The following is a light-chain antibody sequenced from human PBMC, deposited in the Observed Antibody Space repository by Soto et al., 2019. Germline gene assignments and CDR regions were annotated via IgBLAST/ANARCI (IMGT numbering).Light chain of an antibody. CDR3: QQRSTSIT. J-gene: IGKJ5*01. V-gene: IGKV3-11*01. Sequence: IVLTQSPATLSLWPGETAILSCRASQTVSSYLSWYQHKPGQAPRLLIYDASKRAPGIPARFSGSGSGTDCTLTISSLEPEDFAVYYCQQRSTSITFGQGTRLEIE. CDR1: QTVSSY. CDR2: DAS.